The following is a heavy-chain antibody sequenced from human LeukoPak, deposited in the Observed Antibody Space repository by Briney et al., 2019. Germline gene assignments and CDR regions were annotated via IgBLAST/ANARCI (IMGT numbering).Heavy chain of an antibody. V-gene: IGHV4-30-2*01. Sequence: PSETLSLTCTVSGGSISSGGYSWSWIRQPPGKGLEWIGYIYHSGSTYYNPSLKSRVTISVDRSKNQFSLKLSSVTAADTAVYYCARVAYYYDSSGYYDYWGQGTLVTVSS. CDR1: GGSISSGGYS. CDR2: IYHSGST. J-gene: IGHJ4*02. D-gene: IGHD3-22*01. CDR3: ARVAYYYDSSGYYDY.